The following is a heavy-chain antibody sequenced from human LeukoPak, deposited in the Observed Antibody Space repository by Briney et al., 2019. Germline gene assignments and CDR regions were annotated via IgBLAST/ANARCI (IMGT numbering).Heavy chain of an antibody. CDR1: GFTFSSSA. D-gene: IGHD3-10*01. V-gene: IGHV3-23*01. CDR3: ANRYGSGSYYDY. CDR2: ISGSGGST. J-gene: IGHJ4*02. Sequence: GGSLRPSCAASGFTFSSSAMSWVRQAPGKGLEWVSGISGSGGSTYYADSVKGRFTISRDNSKNTLYLQMNSLRAEDTAVYYCANRYGSGSYYDYWGQGTLVTVSS.